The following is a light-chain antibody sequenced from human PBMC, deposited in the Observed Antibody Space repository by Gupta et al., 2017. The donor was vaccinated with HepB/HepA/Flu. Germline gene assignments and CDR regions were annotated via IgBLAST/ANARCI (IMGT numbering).Light chain of an antibody. CDR1: QDIKKY. V-gene: IGKV1-33*01. Sequence: EIQMTKSPTSLPSPLGNRVTSTCHASQDIKKYLTSHQQKLGKTPKFLITDGSYLETGVPSKFSGSGFGADFTITISSLQPEDSATVYCQQYDNLPPCTLGQGTKLEIK. J-gene: IGKJ1*01. CDR3: QQYDNLPPCT. CDR2: DGS.